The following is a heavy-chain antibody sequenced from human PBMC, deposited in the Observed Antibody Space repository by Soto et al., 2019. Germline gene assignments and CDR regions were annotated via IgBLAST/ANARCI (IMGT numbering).Heavy chain of an antibody. D-gene: IGHD1-1*01. J-gene: IGHJ3*01. CDR1: GYSFTTYW. V-gene: IGHV5-51*01. CDR2: IYAGDSDT. Sequence: PGESLKISCQGYGYSFTTYWICWVRQMPVKGLEWMGIIYAGDSDTRYSPSFQGHATISVDKSTTTAYLQWSSLKASETAMYYCVRGVHLTADDAFDVWGQGTMVTFSS. CDR3: VRGVHLTADDAFDV.